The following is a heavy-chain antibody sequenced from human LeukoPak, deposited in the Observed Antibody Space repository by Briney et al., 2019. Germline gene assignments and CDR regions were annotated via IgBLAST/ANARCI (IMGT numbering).Heavy chain of an antibody. CDR3: ARAERVDIVATPYSGAFDI. J-gene: IGHJ3*02. CDR2: IYSGGGT. Sequence: TGGSLRLSCAASGFTVSSNYMSWVRQAPGKGLEWVSVIYSGGGTYYADSVKGRFTISRDNSKNTLYLQMNSLRAEDTAVYYCARAERVDIVATPYSGAFDIWGQGTMVTVSS. V-gene: IGHV3-53*01. D-gene: IGHD5-12*01. CDR1: GFTVSSNY.